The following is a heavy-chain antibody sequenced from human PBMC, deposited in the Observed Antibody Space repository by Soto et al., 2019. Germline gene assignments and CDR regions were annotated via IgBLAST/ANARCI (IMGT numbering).Heavy chain of an antibody. V-gene: IGHV3-23*01. J-gene: IGHJ4*02. CDR2: ISGSGKST. CDR1: GFTFTSYA. CDR3: AKDREKQLIPFDY. Sequence: EVQLLESGGGLAQPGGSLRLSCAASGFTFTSYAMSWVRQAPGKGLEWVSGISGSGKSTYYADSVKGRLTITRDNSKNTLYLQMNSLRDDDTAVYYCAKDREKQLIPFDYWGQGTLVSVSS. D-gene: IGHD6-13*01.